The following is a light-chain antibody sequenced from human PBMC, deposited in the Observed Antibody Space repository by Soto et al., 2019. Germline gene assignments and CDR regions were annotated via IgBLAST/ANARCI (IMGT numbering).Light chain of an antibody. V-gene: IGKV3-11*01. CDR3: QQRHMWPIT. Sequence: EIVLTQSPATLSLSPGERATLSCRASQSVSSYLAWYQQKPGQAPRLLIYGASTRATGIPARFSGSGSGTEFTLTISSLEPEDSAVYYCQQRHMWPITFGQGTRLEIK. CDR1: QSVSSY. J-gene: IGKJ5*01. CDR2: GAS.